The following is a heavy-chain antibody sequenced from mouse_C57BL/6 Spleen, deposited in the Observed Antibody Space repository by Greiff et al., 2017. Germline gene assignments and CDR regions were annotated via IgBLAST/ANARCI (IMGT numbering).Heavy chain of an antibody. D-gene: IGHD1-1*01. Sequence: VQLQQSGAELVRPGALVKLSCTASGFNIKDDYMHWVKQRPEQGLEWIGWIDPENGDTEYASKFHGKATITADTSSNTAYLQLSSLTSEDTAVYYCTKSTTVVATDYWGQGTTLTVSS. V-gene: IGHV14-4*01. CDR1: GFNIKDDY. CDR3: TKSTTVVATDY. J-gene: IGHJ2*01. CDR2: IDPENGDT.